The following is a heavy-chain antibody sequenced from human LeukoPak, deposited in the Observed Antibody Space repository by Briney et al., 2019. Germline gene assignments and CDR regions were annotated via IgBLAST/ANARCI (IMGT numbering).Heavy chain of an antibody. V-gene: IGHV4-4*02. Sequence: SESLSLTCAVSSGSISSDSWWSWVRQPPGKGLEWIGEIHRSGSTNYNPSLKSRVTISVDKSKNQFSLKLSSVTAADTAVYYCAFSTVTTYSWGQGTLVTVSS. CDR1: SGSISSDSW. CDR2: IHRSGST. CDR3: AFSTVTTYS. J-gene: IGHJ4*02. D-gene: IGHD4-17*01.